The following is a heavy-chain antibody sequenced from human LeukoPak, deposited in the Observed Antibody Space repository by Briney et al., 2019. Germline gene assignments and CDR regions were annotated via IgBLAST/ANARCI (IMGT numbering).Heavy chain of an antibody. CDR1: GVTVSSKY. CDR3: VWGQTTGDAFDI. V-gene: IGHV3-53*01. J-gene: IGHJ3*02. CDR2: IYSGGST. D-gene: IGHD7-27*01. Sequence: GGSLRLSCAASGVTVSSKYMRWVGQAPGKGGGWGSVIYSGGSTYYPDSVKGRFTISRDNSKNTRYLQMNSLRAEDTPVYYCVWGQTTGDAFDIWGQGTMVTVSS.